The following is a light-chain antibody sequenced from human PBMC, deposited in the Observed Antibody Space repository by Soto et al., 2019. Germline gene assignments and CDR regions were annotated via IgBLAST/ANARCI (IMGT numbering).Light chain of an antibody. CDR2: KAS. J-gene: IGKJ4*01. CDR1: QSISSW. V-gene: IGKV1-5*03. Sequence: ESQMTQYPSTLSASVGDRVTITCRASQSISSWLAWYQQKPGKAPKLLISKASTLQSGVPPRFSGSGYGTEFTLTLSSLEPGDFATYYCEQYERYPMTFGGGAKVEIK. CDR3: EQYERYPMT.